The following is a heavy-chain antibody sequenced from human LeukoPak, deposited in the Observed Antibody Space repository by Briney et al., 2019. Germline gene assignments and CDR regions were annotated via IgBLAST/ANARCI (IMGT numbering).Heavy chain of an antibody. D-gene: IGHD3-10*01. CDR1: GFTVSSNY. J-gene: IGHJ4*02. CDR2: IYSGGST. Sequence: GGSLRLSCAASGFTVSSNYMSWVRQAPGKGLEWVSVIYSGGSTYYADSLKGRFTISRDNSKNTLYLQMNSLRAEETAVYYCVNSVMVRGVIRPYWGQGTLVTVSS. CDR3: VNSVMVRGVIRPY. V-gene: IGHV3-66*01.